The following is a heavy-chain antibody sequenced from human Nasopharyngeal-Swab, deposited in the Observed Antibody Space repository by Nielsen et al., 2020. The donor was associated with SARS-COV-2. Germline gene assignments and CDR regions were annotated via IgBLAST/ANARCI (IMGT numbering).Heavy chain of an antibody. CDR2: IKQDGSEK. Sequence: WIRQPPGKGLEWVANIKQDGSEKYYVDSVKGRFTISRDNAKNSLYLQMNSLRAEDTAVYYCARDGVGATPFDYWGQGTLVTVSS. V-gene: IGHV3-7*01. CDR3: ARDGVGATPFDY. D-gene: IGHD1-26*01. J-gene: IGHJ4*02.